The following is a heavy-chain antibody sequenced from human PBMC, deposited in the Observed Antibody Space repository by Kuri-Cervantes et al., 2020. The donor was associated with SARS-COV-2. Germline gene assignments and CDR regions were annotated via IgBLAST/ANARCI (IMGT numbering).Heavy chain of an antibody. CDR2: IPYDGSNK. Sequence: GGSLRLSCAASGFTFSSYAMHWVRQAPGKGLEWVAVIPYDGSNKYYADSVKGRFTISRDNSKNTLYLQMNSLRAEDTAVYYCASTYDSSGYNYYYYYMDVWGKGTTVTVSS. CDR1: GFTFSSYA. V-gene: IGHV3-30-3*01. J-gene: IGHJ6*03. CDR3: ASTYDSSGYNYYYYYMDV. D-gene: IGHD3-22*01.